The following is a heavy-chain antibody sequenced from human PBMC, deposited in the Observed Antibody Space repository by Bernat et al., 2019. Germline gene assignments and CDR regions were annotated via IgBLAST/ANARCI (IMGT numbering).Heavy chain of an antibody. D-gene: IGHD3-22*01. J-gene: IGHJ4*02. CDR2: ISGSGGST. Sequence: EVQLLESGGGLVQPGGSLRLSCAASGFTFSSYAMSWVRQAPGKGPEWVSAISGSGGSTYYADSVKGRFTISRDNSKNTLYLQMNSLRAEDTAVYYCAKDTYDSSGYYYYWGQGTLVTVSS. CDR1: GFTFSSYA. V-gene: IGHV3-23*01. CDR3: AKDTYDSSGYYYY.